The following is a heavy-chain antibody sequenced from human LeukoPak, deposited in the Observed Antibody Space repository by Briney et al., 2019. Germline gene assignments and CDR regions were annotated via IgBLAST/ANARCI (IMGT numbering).Heavy chain of an antibody. J-gene: IGHJ5*02. V-gene: IGHV4-39*01. CDR2: IYYSGST. Sequence: SETLSLTCTVPGGSISSSSYYWGWIRQPPGKGLEWIGSIYYSGSTYYNPSLKSRVTISVDTSKNQFSLKLSSVTAADTAVYYCARHPRQEYSSSPSPGDWFDPWGQGTLVTVSS. CDR1: GGSISSSSYY. CDR3: ARHPRQEYSSSPSPGDWFDP. D-gene: IGHD6-6*01.